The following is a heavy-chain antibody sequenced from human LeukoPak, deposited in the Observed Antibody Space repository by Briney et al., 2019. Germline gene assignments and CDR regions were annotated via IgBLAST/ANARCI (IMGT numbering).Heavy chain of an antibody. CDR1: GFTFSSYA. CDR3: ARGYDFWSGYWSHSDY. D-gene: IGHD3-3*01. Sequence: PGGSLRLSCAASGFTFSSYAMHWVRQAPGKGLEYVLAISSNGGSTYYANSVKGRFTISRDNSKNTLYLQMGSLRAEDMAVYYCARGYDFWSGYWSHSDYWGQEPWSPSPQ. V-gene: IGHV3-64*01. CDR2: ISSNGGST. J-gene: IGHJ4*01.